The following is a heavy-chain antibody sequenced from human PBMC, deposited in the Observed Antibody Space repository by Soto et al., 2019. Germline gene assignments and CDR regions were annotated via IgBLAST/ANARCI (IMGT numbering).Heavy chain of an antibody. CDR3: AKYLEIVLLAHAASHA. CDR1: DFNLAKFA. Sequence: PGGYLRLRSAAYDFNLAKFAMNWARQAPGQGLEWVSAIRGGCSTTYNADSVKGRFTICRDNSRNTVHLQIDSLRAEDTAMYYCAKYLEIVLLAHAASHASGQ. J-gene: IGHJ5*02. V-gene: IGHV3-23*01. D-gene: IGHD2-8*01. CDR2: IRGGCSTT.